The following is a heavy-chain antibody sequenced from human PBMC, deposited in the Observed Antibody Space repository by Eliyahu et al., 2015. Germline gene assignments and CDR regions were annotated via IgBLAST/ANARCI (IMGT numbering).Heavy chain of an antibody. D-gene: IGHD3-10*01. Sequence: QVQLVESGGGVVQPGRSLRLSCAASGSAFSSHAMHWVRQTPGKGLEWVALISYSGSNTYYADSVKGRFTISRDNSKNTLYLQMNSLRADDTAVYYCVSERGPREFDSWGQGTLVTVSS. CDR3: VSERGPREFDS. CDR1: GSAFSSHA. CDR2: ISYSGSNT. V-gene: IGHV3-30-3*01. J-gene: IGHJ4*02.